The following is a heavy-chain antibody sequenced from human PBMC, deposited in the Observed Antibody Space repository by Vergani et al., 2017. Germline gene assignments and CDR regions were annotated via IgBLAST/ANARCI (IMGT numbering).Heavy chain of an antibody. D-gene: IGHD2-2*01. CDR2: IYYSGST. Sequence: VQLQESGPGLVKPSETLSLTCTVSGGSISSYYWSWIRQPPGKGLEWIGYIYYSGSTNYNPSLKSRVTISVDTSKNQFSLQLSSVTAADTAVYYCARGGMRYCSSTSCPSFDYWGQGTLVTVSS. CDR1: GGSISSYY. CDR3: ARGGMRYCSSTSCPSFDY. J-gene: IGHJ4*02. V-gene: IGHV4-59*01.